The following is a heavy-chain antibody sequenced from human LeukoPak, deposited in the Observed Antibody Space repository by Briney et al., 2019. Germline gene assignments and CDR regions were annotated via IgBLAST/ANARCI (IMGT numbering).Heavy chain of an antibody. CDR1: GGSFSGYY. CDR3: ARAGDYYGSGIPFDF. V-gene: IGHV4-34*01. D-gene: IGHD3-10*01. CDR2: ISHSGST. Sequence: PSETLSLTCAVYGGSFSGYYWSWIRQPPGKGLEWIGEISHSGSTNYNPSLKSRVTISVDTSKNQFSLKLSSVTAADTAVYYCARAGDYYGSGIPFDFWGQGTLVTVSS. J-gene: IGHJ4*02.